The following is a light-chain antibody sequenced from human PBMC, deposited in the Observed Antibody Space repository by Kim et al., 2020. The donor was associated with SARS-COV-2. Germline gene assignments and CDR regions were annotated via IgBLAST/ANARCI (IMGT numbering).Light chain of an antibody. V-gene: IGLV1-47*01. CDR3: AAWDASLRAVI. CDR2: RND. Sequence: GQKVTLSCSGGSSNTAANYVYCYHHLPGTAPTVLIYRNDQRPSGVSDRFSGSKSGTSASLAISGLRYDDEADYYCAAWDASLRAVIFGGGTQLTVL. CDR1: SSNTAANY. J-gene: IGLJ2*01.